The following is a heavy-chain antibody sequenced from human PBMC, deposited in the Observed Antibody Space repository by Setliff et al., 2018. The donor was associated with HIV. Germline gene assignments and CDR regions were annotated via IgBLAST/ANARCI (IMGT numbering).Heavy chain of an antibody. V-gene: IGHV4-4*07. D-gene: IGHD2-8*01. CDR1: YVSTTGYH. CDR3: ARDRVMSAVKFWYFDL. J-gene: IGHJ2*01. Sequence: SETLSLTCSFSYVSTTGYHWNWIRQSAEKGLEWIGRMYYTGTTNYNSSLKSRVTISVDTSKNQFSLKLSSVTAADTAVYYCARDRVMSAVKFWYFDLWGRGTLVTVSS. CDR2: MYYTGTT.